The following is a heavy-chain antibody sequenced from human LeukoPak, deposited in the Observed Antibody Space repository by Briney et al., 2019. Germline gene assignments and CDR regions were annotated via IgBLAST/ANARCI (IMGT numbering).Heavy chain of an antibody. J-gene: IGHJ5*02. V-gene: IGHV3-43D*03. CDR1: GFPFDDYA. CDR2: IIWDGGST. Sequence: GGSLRLSCAASGFPFDDYAMHWVRQAPGKGLEWVSLIIWDGGSTYYADSVKGRFTISRDNSKNSLYLQMNSLRAEDTAVYYCARDGAALYDYVWGSYRTNWFDPWGQGTLVTVSS. D-gene: IGHD3-16*02. CDR3: ARDGAALYDYVWGSYRTNWFDP.